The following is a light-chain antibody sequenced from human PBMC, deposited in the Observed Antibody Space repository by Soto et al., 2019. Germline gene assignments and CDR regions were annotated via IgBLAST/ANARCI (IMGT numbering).Light chain of an antibody. J-gene: IGKJ4*01. CDR2: KAS. CDR3: QQYNNWFT. CDR1: QRINSW. Sequence: DIQMTQSPSTLSASVGDRVTMTCRASQRINSWLAWYQQKPGKAPKVLIYKASTLENGVPSRFSGSGYGTEFTLAISSLQPDDFAVYYCQQYNNWFTFGGGTKVDIK. V-gene: IGKV1-5*03.